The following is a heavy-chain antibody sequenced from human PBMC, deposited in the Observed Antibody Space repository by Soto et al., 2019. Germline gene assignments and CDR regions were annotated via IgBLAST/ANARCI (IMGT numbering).Heavy chain of an antibody. J-gene: IGHJ6*02. V-gene: IGHV4-38-2*02. CDR2: IYQNGST. D-gene: IGHD3-3*01. Sequence: NPSETQSLTCAVSGYSISSGYYWGWIRQPPGKGLEWIGSIYQNGSTYYNPSLKSRVTISVDTSKNQFSLKLSSVTAADTAVYYCARDKYDFWSGTNYYGMDVWGQGTTVIVSS. CDR1: GYSISSGYY. CDR3: ARDKYDFWSGTNYYGMDV.